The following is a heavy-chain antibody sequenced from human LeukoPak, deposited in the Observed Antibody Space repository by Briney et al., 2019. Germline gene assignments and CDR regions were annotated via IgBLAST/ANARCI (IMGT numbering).Heavy chain of an antibody. CDR3: VRDRDTSGWLH. D-gene: IGHD6-19*01. CDR1: GFTFTSYA. Sequence: GRSLRLSCAASGFTFTSYAFHWVRQAPGKGLEWVTVISHDDKNRYYADSVKGRFTISRDNSKNTVYLQMNSPRVEDTAVYFCVRDRDTSGWLHWGQGTLVTVSS. V-gene: IGHV3-30*04. CDR2: ISHDDKNR. J-gene: IGHJ4*02.